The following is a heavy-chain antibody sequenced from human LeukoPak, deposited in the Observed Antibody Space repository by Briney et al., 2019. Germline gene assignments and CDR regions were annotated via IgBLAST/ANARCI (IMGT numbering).Heavy chain of an antibody. CDR1: GFTFSSYS. D-gene: IGHD1-7*01. CDR3: ARSNWNSNSASDY. V-gene: IGHV3-48*01. J-gene: IGHJ4*02. Sequence: GGSLRLSCAASGFTFSSYSVNWVRQAPGKGLEWVSYISSSSSTIYYADSVKGRFTISRDNAKNSLYLQMNSLRAEDTAVYYCARSNWNSNSASDYWGQGTLVTVSS. CDR2: ISSSSSTI.